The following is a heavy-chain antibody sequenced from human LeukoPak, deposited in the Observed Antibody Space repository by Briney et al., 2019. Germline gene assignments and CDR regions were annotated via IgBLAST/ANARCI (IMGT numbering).Heavy chain of an antibody. CDR2: IYHSGST. CDR3: ARTYSSSSFFDY. J-gene: IGHJ4*02. Sequence: PSETLSLTCAVSGYSISSGYYWGWIRQPPGKGLEGIGRIYHSGSTYYNPSLKSRVPISVETSKTKFSLTLSTWTPPHTAGNNCARTYSSSSFFDYWGQGTLVTVSS. V-gene: IGHV4-38-2*01. CDR1: GYSISSGYY. D-gene: IGHD6-6*01.